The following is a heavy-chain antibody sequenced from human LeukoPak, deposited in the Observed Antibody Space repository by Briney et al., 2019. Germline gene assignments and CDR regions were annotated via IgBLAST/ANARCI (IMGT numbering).Heavy chain of an antibody. V-gene: IGHV4-39*07. CDR1: GGSISSNSFY. D-gene: IGHD1-14*01. CDR3: AREATRGRYYYYYMDV. J-gene: IGHJ6*03. Sequence: SETLSLTCTVSGGSISSNSFYWAWIRQPPGKGLEWIGSIYYSGRTYYNPSLKSRVTISVDTSKNQFSLKLSSVTAADTAVYYCAREATRGRYYYYYMDVWGKGTTVTVSS. CDR2: IYYSGRT.